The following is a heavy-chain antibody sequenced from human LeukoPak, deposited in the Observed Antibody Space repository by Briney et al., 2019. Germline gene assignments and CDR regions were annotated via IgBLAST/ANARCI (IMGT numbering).Heavy chain of an antibody. J-gene: IGHJ6*03. CDR1: GFTFNSYS. D-gene: IGHD6-6*01. Sequence: GGSLRPSCAASGFTFNSYSMNWVRQAPGKGLEWVSSISGSRSYIYYADSVKGRFTISRDNAKNSLYLQMNSLRAEDDTAVYYCARGFGSSIPYSYYYYLDVWGKGTTVTVSS. V-gene: IGHV3-21*01. CDR2: ISGSRSYI. CDR3: ARGFGSSIPYSYYYYLDV.